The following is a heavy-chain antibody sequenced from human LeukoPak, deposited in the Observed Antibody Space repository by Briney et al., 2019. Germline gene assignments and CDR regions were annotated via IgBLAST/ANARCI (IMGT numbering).Heavy chain of an antibody. CDR2: INIGGTNT. CDR1: GITLSNYG. Sequence: PGGSLRLSCAVSGITLSNYGTSWIRQAPGKGLEWLSYINIGGTNTHYADSVKGRFTISRDNAKKSLYLEMNNLRAEDTAVYYCATDGAGFDTWGQGVLVTVSS. V-gene: IGHV3-11*01. CDR3: ATDGAGFDT. J-gene: IGHJ5*02.